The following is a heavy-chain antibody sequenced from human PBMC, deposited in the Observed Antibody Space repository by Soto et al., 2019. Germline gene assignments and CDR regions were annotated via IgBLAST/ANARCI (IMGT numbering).Heavy chain of an antibody. CDR1: GDTFTSYY. V-gene: IGHV1-46*01. CDR3: ARVYCSGGGCYGMDY. D-gene: IGHD2-15*01. CDR2: INSSGDT. J-gene: IGHJ4*02. Sequence: QVQLVQSGAEVKKPGASVKISCKASGDTFTSYYMHWVRQAPGQGLEWMGIINSSGDTSYAQKFQGRVSMTRDTSTSTVYMELSSLRSEDTAVYYCARVYCSGGGCYGMDYWGQGTLVTVSS.